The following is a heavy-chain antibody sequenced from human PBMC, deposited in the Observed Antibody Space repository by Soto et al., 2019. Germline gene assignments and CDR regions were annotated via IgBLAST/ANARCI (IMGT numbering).Heavy chain of an antibody. D-gene: IGHD3-10*01. V-gene: IGHV1-8*01. Sequence: QVQLVQSGAEVKKPGASVKVSCKASGYTFTSYDINWVRQATGQGLEWMGWMNPNSGNTGYAQKFQGRVTMTRNTSISTAYMELSSLRSEDTAVYYCAIGGLLLWFGELFQGADAFDIWGQGTMVTVSS. CDR2: MNPNSGNT. CDR3: AIGGLLLWFGELFQGADAFDI. J-gene: IGHJ3*02. CDR1: GYTFTSYD.